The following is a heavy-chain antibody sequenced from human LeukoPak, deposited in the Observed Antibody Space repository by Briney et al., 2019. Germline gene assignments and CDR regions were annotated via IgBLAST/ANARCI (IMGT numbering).Heavy chain of an antibody. CDR2: IYHSGST. Sequence: PSGTLSLTCAVSGGSISSSNWWSWVRQPPGKGLEWIGEIYHSGSTNYNPSLKSRVTISVDKSKNQFSLKLSSVTAAETAVYYCASQQYHYDSSGYYHVVGAFDIWGQGTMVTVSS. D-gene: IGHD3-22*01. CDR3: ASQQYHYDSSGYYHVVGAFDI. J-gene: IGHJ3*02. CDR1: GGSISSSNW. V-gene: IGHV4-4*02.